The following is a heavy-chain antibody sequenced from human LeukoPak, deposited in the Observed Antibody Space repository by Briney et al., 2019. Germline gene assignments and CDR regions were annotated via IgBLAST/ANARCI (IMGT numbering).Heavy chain of an antibody. CDR1: GFTFSDYY. CDR2: ISSSGSTI. V-gene: IGHV3-11*01. CDR3: ARGALVVVAANPPDY. J-gene: IGHJ4*01. Sequence: SGGSLRLSCAASGFTFSDYYMSWIRQAPGKGLEWVSYISSSGSTIYYADSVKGRFTISRDNAKNSLYLQMNSLRAEDTAVYYCARGALVVVAANPPDYWGQEPWSPSPQ. D-gene: IGHD2-15*01.